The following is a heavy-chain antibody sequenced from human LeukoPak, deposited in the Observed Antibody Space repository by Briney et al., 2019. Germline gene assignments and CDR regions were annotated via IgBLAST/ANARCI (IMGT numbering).Heavy chain of an antibody. Sequence: SETLSLTCAVSGYSITSSSWWGWIRQPPGEGLEWIGYIYHSGTTYYNPSLQSRVTMSVDTSKNQFSLKLSSVTDVDTAVYYCARARSNFDYWGQGTLVTVSS. CDR1: GYSITSSSW. V-gene: IGHV4-28*03. J-gene: IGHJ4*02. D-gene: IGHD1-14*01. CDR2: IYHSGTT. CDR3: ARARSNFDY.